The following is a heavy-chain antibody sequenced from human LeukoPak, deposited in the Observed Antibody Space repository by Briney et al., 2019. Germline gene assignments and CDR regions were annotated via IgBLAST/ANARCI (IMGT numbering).Heavy chain of an antibody. J-gene: IGHJ4*02. CDR2: IWYDGSNK. CDR3: AREGPRGNSQFDY. CDR1: GFTFSSYG. Sequence: GGSLRLSCAASGFTFSSYGMHWVRQAPGKGLEWVALIWYDGSNKYYADSVKGRLTISRDNSKNTLYLQMNSLRAEDTAVYYCAREGPRGNSQFDYWGQGTLVTVPS. D-gene: IGHD2/OR15-2a*01. V-gene: IGHV3-33*01.